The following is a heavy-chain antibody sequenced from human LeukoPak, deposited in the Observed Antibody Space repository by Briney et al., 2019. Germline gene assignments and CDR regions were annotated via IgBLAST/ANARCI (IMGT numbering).Heavy chain of an antibody. J-gene: IGHJ4*02. Sequence: GGSLRLSCAASGFTFSRYSMNWVRQAPGKGLEWVSSISSSSIYIYYADSVKGRFTISRDNAKNSLYLQMNSLRAEDTAVYYCASSHYDSSGYYGTIGYWGQGTLVTVSS. CDR1: GFTFSRYS. CDR2: ISSSSIYI. V-gene: IGHV3-21*01. D-gene: IGHD3-22*01. CDR3: ASSHYDSSGYYGTIGY.